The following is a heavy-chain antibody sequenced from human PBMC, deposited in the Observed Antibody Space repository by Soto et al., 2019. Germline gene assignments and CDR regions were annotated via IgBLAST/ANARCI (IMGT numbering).Heavy chain of an antibody. CDR2: INAGNGNT. J-gene: IGHJ2*01. Sequence: QVQLVQSGAEVKKPGASVKVSCKASGYTFTSYAMHWVRQAPGQRLEWMGWINAGNGNTKYSQKFQGRVTITRDTAASTAYTELSSLRSEDTAVYYCARVPGYSIGDLWGRGTLVTVSS. V-gene: IGHV1-3*01. CDR3: ARVPGYSIGDL. CDR1: GYTFTSYA. D-gene: IGHD2-21*01.